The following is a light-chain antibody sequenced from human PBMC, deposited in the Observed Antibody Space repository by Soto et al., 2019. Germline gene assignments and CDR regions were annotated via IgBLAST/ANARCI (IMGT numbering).Light chain of an antibody. V-gene: IGKV1-9*01. CDR3: QQLESYPRT. J-gene: IGKJ2*01. CDR2: AAS. CDR1: QGISIY. Sequence: DIQLTQSPSFLSASVGDRVTITCRASQGISIYLALYQQKPGRAPKLLIYAASTLQSGVPSRFSGSGSGTEFTLTISSLQPEECATYYCQQLESYPRTFGQGTKLEIK.